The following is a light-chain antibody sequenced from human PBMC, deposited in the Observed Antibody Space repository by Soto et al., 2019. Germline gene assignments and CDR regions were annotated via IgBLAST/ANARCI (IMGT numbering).Light chain of an antibody. Sequence: EIVLTQSPGTLSLSPGERATLSCRASQSVSSTYLGWYQQKPGQAPRLLIYGASRRATDIPDRFSGSGSGTDFTIIISKLEPEDFAVYYCQQYGSSPALTFGGGTKVEIK. CDR3: QQYGSSPALT. V-gene: IGKV3-20*01. CDR2: GAS. J-gene: IGKJ4*01. CDR1: QSVSSTY.